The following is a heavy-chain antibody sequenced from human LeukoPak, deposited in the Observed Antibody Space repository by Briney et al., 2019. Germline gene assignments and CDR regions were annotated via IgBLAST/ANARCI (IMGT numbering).Heavy chain of an antibody. CDR3: AIGSVIHTT. Sequence: GGSLRLSCAASGFTFSNYPMHWVRQAPGKGLEWVAVISYDGSNKYYADSVKDRFTISRDNSKNTLYLQMNSLRAEDTAVYYCAIGSVIHTTWGQGTLVTVSS. CDR2: ISYDGSNK. J-gene: IGHJ5*02. CDR1: GFTFSNYP. V-gene: IGHV3-30-3*01. D-gene: IGHD1-1*01.